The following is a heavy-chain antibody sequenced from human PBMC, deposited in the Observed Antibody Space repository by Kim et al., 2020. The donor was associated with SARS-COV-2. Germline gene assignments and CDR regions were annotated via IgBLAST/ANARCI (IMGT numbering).Heavy chain of an antibody. CDR3: ASQEDRYCSSTSCYEYYYYGMAV. Sequence: GGSLRLSCAASGFTFSSYSMNWVRQAPGKGLEWVSYISSSSSTIYYADSVKGRFTISRDNAKNSLYLQMNSLRAEDTAVYYCASQEDRYCSSTSCYEYYYYGMAVWGEGTTVTVPS. J-gene: IGHJ6*04. D-gene: IGHD2-2*01. V-gene: IGHV3-48*04. CDR2: ISSSSSTI. CDR1: GFTFSSYS.